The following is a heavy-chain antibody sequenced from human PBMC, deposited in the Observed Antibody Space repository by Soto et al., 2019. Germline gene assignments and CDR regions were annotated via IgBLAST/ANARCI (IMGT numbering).Heavy chain of an antibody. J-gene: IGHJ2*01. Sequence: EVQLVESGGGLVQPGRSLRLSCAASGFTFDDYAMHWVRQAPGKGLEWVSGISGNSGSIGYADSVKGRFTISRDNAKNSLYLQMNSLRAEDTALYYCAKGTVVVTAIPRYFDLWGRGTLVTVSS. V-gene: IGHV3-9*01. CDR2: ISGNSGSI. D-gene: IGHD2-21*02. CDR3: AKGTVVVTAIPRYFDL. CDR1: GFTFDDYA.